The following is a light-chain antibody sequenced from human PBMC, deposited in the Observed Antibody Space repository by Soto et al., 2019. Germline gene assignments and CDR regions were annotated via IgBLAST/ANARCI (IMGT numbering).Light chain of an antibody. J-gene: IGLJ1*01. CDR3: CSYAGSYSYA. CDR2: DVN. V-gene: IGLV2-11*01. Sequence: QSALTQPRSVSGSPGQSVIISCTGTSSDVGGFNSVSWYQQHPGKAPKLMIYDVNKRPSGVPDRFSGSKSGSTASLTISGLQAEDEADYYCCSYAGSYSYAFATGTKLTVL. CDR1: SSDVGGFNS.